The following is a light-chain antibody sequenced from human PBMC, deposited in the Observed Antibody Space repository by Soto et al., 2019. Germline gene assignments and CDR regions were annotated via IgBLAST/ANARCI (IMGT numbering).Light chain of an antibody. Sequence: DIQMTQSPSTLSASVGDRVTITCRASQSISRSLAWYQQKPGKAPNLLIYDASSLEGGVPSRFSGSGFGTEFTLTITNLQPADFATYYYQTYSDFLISFGPGTTVDFK. CDR3: QTYSDFLIS. CDR1: QSISRS. V-gene: IGKV1-5*01. J-gene: IGKJ3*01. CDR2: DAS.